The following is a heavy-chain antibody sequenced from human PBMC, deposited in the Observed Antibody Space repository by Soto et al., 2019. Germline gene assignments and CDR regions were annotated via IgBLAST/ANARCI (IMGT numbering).Heavy chain of an antibody. V-gene: IGHV4-59*08. Sequence: SETLSLACTVSGGSISDYYWSWIRRPPGKGLEWIGYIYYTGSTNYNPSLKSRVTISLDTSKNQFSLKLSSVTAADTAVYYCARLGRYYKAFDYWGQGSLVTVS. CDR3: ARLGRYYKAFDY. D-gene: IGHD3-22*01. CDR1: GGSISDYY. J-gene: IGHJ4*02. CDR2: IYYTGST.